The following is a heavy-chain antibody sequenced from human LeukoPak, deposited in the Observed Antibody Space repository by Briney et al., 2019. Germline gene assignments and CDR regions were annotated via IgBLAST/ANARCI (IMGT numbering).Heavy chain of an antibody. D-gene: IGHD2-15*01. V-gene: IGHV3-53*01. CDR3: ARGGGYCSGGSCRFDY. CDR1: GFTVSSNY. Sequence: GGSLRLSGAASGFTVSSNYMTWVRQAPGKGLEGVSVIYSGGSTYYADSVKGRFTISRDNSKNTVYLQMNSLRAEDTAVYYCARGGGYCSGGSCRFDYWGQGTLVTVSS. J-gene: IGHJ4*02. CDR2: IYSGGST.